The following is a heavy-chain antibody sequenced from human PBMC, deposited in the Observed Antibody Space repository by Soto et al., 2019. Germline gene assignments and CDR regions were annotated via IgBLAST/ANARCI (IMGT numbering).Heavy chain of an antibody. CDR2: IDYRGNI. J-gene: IGHJ2*01. D-gene: IGHD2-15*01. Sequence: QLHLQESGPGLVEPSETLSLTCAVSGGSITSTSYYWGWIRQPPGEGLEWIGSIDYRGNIYYNSSLKSRVTISVDTSKNQFSLNLNSVTAADSAVYHCARVAALAGAARYWYFDLWGRGTRVSV. CDR3: ARVAALAGAARYWYFDL. CDR1: GGSITSTSYY. V-gene: IGHV4-39*01.